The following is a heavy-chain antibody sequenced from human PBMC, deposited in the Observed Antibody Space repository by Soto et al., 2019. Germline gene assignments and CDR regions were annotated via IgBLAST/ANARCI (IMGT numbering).Heavy chain of an antibody. V-gene: IGHV3-30-3*01. CDR2: ISYDGSNK. Sequence: PGGSLRLSCAASGFTFSSYAMHWVRQAPGKGLEWVAVISYDGSNKYYADSVKGRFTISRDNSKNTLYLQMNSLRAEDTAVYYCARDYDFWSGLAIDYWGQGTLVTSPQ. CDR1: GFTFSSYA. D-gene: IGHD3-3*01. CDR3: ARDYDFWSGLAIDY. J-gene: IGHJ4*02.